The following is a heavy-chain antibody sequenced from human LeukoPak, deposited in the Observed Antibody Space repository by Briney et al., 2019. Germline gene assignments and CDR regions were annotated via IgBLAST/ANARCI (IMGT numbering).Heavy chain of an antibody. J-gene: IGHJ3*02. CDR1: GFTFSSYA. D-gene: IGHD2-2*02. CDR3: ARDIPHRWVGPDDAFDI. V-gene: IGHV3-7*01. Sequence: PGRSLILSCAASGFTFSSYAMHWVRQAPGKGLEWVANIKQDGSEKYYVDSVKGRFTISRDNAKNSLYLQMNSLRAEDTAVYYCARDIPHRWVGPDDAFDIWGQGTMVTVSS. CDR2: IKQDGSEK.